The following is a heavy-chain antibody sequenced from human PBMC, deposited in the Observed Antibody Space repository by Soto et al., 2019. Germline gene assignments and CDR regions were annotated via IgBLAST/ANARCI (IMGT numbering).Heavy chain of an antibody. Sequence: SVKVSCKASGGTFSRYSITWVRQAPGHGLEWIGRIIPIFGIASYAQKFQGRVTITADESTSTAYMELSSLRSDDTAVYYCARDRNSFGGSYEGYWG. V-gene: IGHV1-69*13. D-gene: IGHD1-26*01. CDR3: ARDRNSFGGSYEGY. CDR2: IIPIFGIA. CDR1: GGTFSRYS. J-gene: IGHJ4*01.